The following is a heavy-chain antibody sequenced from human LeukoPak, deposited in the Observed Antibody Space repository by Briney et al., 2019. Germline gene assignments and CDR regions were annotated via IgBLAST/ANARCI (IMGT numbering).Heavy chain of an antibody. CDR2: IKKDGSEK. V-gene: IGHV3-7*03. CDR3: TTDTWYSAGH. D-gene: IGHD2-15*01. J-gene: IGHJ4*02. Sequence: GVLRLSCTASGFIFSGSWMAWIRQAPGKGLEWVAIIKKDGSEKYYVDSMKGRFTISRDNAKNSLFLQMNSLRAEDTAIYYCTTDTWYSAGHWGQGTLVTVSS. CDR1: GFIFSGSW.